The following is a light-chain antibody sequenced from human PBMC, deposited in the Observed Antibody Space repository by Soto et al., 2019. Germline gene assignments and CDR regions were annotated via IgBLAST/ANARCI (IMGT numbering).Light chain of an antibody. Sequence: QVLLTQPASVSGAPGQRVTISCTGRSSNIGAGYGVHCYQQLPGATPQLLIYGNTNTPSGAPDRIFGSQSGTSAALSFTGLQAAEEDDYLWQTDHTRLSVVFGGWTKVNVL. V-gene: IGLV1-40*01. CDR2: GNT. CDR3: QTDHTRLSVV. CDR1: SSNIGAGYG. J-gene: IGLJ2*01.